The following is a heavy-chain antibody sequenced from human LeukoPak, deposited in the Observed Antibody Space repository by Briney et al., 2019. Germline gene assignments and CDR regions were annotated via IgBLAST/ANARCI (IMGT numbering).Heavy chain of an antibody. CDR1: GFTFSSYS. CDR2: ISSTTSTI. Sequence: GGSLRLPCAASGFTFSSYSMNWVRQAPGKGLEWVSYISSTTSTIYYADSVKGRFTISRDNAKNSLYLQMNSLRAEDTAVYYCARDVTYYGGDWFDPWGQGTLVTVSS. V-gene: IGHV3-48*04. J-gene: IGHJ5*02. D-gene: IGHD4-23*01. CDR3: ARDVTYYGGDWFDP.